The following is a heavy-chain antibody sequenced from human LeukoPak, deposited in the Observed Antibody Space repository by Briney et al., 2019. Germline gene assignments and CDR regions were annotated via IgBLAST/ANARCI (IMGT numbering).Heavy chain of an antibody. CDR3: APPGPRGYCSSTSCPTAWFDP. J-gene: IGHJ5*02. CDR2: ISGSGGST. Sequence: GGSLRLSCAASGFTFSSYAMSWVRQAPGKGLEWVSAISGSGGSTYYADSVKGRFTISRDNSKNTLYLQMNSLRAEDTAVYYCAPPGPRGYCSSTSCPTAWFDPWGQGTLVTVSS. CDR1: GFTFSSYA. D-gene: IGHD2-2*01. V-gene: IGHV3-23*01.